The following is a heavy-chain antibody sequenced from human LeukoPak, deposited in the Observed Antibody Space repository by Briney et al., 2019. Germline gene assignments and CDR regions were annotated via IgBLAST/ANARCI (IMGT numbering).Heavy chain of an antibody. V-gene: IGHV3-48*03. J-gene: IGHJ4*02. CDR2: ISNSGATI. Sequence: GESLKISCAASGFTFSSYEMAWVRQAPGMGLEWLSYISNSGATIKYADSVIGRFTISRDSAENAVYLQMNSLRADDTAVYYCAGGPQYTGSFPYWGQGTLVAVSS. CDR3: AGGPQYTGSFPY. D-gene: IGHD1-26*01. CDR1: GFTFSSYE.